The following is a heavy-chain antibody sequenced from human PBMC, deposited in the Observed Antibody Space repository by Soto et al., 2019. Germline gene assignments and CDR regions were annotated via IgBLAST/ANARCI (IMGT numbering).Heavy chain of an antibody. J-gene: IGHJ3*02. V-gene: IGHV4-30-2*01. D-gene: IGHD3-22*01. CDR2: IYHSGST. CDR3: AREYPYYDSSGYWGAFDI. Sequence: SETLALTCAVSGGSIGSGGYSWSWIRQPPGKGLEWIGYIYHSGSTYYNPSLKSRVTISVDRSKNQFSLNLSSVTAADTAGYYCAREYPYYDSSGYWGAFDIWGQRTAVIVSS. CDR1: GGSIGSGGYS.